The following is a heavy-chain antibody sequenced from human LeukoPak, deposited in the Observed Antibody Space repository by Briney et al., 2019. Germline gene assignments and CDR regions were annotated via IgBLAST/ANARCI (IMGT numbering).Heavy chain of an antibody. CDR1: GFMYSSCA. D-gene: IGHD6-13*01. CDR3: ARDLGTSWCLDY. CDR2: ISSSGSTT. Sequence: PGGSLRLSCAASGFMYSSCAMNCVRQAPGKGLEWVSYISSSGSTTSYTDSVKGRFAISRDNAKNSLYLQINRLRAEDTAVYYCARDLGTSWCLDYWGQGTLVTVSS. J-gene: IGHJ4*02. V-gene: IGHV3-48*03.